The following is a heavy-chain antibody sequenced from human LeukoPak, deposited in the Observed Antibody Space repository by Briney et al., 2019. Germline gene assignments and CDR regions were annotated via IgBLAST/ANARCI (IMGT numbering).Heavy chain of an antibody. CDR3: ARHTRYSSSSRVFEY. CDR2: IYPGDSET. D-gene: IGHD6-6*01. Sequence: GESLKISCKGSGFSLTSYWIGWVRQMPGKGLEWMGIIYPGDSETRYSPSFQGQVTISADKSISTAHLQWSSLEASDTAMYYCARHTRYSSSSRVFEYWGQGTLVTVSS. CDR1: GFSLTSYW. V-gene: IGHV5-51*01. J-gene: IGHJ4*02.